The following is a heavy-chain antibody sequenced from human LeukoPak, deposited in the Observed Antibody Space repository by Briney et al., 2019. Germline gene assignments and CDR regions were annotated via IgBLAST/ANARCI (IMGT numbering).Heavy chain of an antibody. J-gene: IGHJ3*02. Sequence: SETLSLTCAVYGGSFSDYYWSWIRQPPGKGLEWIAEIKHSGSTNYNPSLKSRVTISVDTSKNQFSLKLSSVTAADTALYYCARRLYQLSRYAFDIWGQGAMVTVSS. D-gene: IGHD3-16*02. CDR1: GGSFSDYY. CDR2: IKHSGST. V-gene: IGHV4-34*01. CDR3: ARRLYQLSRYAFDI.